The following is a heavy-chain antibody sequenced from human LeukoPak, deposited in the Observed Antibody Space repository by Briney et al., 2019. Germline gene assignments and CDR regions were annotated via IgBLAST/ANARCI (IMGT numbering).Heavy chain of an antibody. Sequence: GGSLRLSCAASGFTFSNAWMSWVRQAPGKGLEWVGRIKSKTDGGTTDYAAPVKGRFTISRDDSKNTLYLQMNSLKTEDTAVYYCTTVTVPGSDDHDYWGQGTLVTVSS. CDR3: TTVTVPGSDDHDY. J-gene: IGHJ4*02. CDR2: IKSKTDGGTT. V-gene: IGHV3-15*01. D-gene: IGHD3-10*01. CDR1: GFTFSNAW.